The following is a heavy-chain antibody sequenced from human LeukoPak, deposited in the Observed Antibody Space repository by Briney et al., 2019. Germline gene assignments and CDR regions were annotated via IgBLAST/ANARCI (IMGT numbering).Heavy chain of an antibody. CDR1: GGSFSGYY. V-gene: IGHV4-34*01. CDR2: INHSGST. CDR3: AREPRYDFWSGYYGY. D-gene: IGHD3-3*01. Sequence: PSETLSLTCAVYGGSFSGYYWSWIRQPPGKGLEWIEEINHSGSTNYNPSLKGRVTISVDTSKNQFSLKLSSVTAADTAVYYCAREPRYDFWSGYYGYWGQGTLVTVSS. J-gene: IGHJ4*02.